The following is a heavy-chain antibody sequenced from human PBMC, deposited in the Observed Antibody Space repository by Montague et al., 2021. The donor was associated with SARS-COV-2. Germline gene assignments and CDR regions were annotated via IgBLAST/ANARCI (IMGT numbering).Heavy chain of an antibody. CDR3: ARGTTVTYPYYCYYGMDV. D-gene: IGHD4-11*01. V-gene: IGHV2-70*01. CDR1: GFSLSTSGMC. CDR2: IDWDDDK. Sequence: PALVKPTQTLTLTCTFSGFSLSTSGMCVSWIRQPPGKALEWLALIDWDDDKYYSTSLKTRLTISKDTSKNQVVLTMTNMDPVDTATYYCARGTTVTYPYYCYYGMDVWGQGTTVTVSS. J-gene: IGHJ6*02.